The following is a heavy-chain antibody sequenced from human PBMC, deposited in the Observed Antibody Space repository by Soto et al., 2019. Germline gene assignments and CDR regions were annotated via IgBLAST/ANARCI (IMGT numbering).Heavy chain of an antibody. Sequence: GGSLRLSCAASGFTLSNYAMSWVRQAPGQGLEWVSAITGSGGSTYYADSVKGRFTISRDTSQNTVYLQMNSLRAEDTAVYYCAKGVTYYDFWSGYFEYWGQGTLVTVSS. CDR3: AKGVTYYDFWSGYFEY. D-gene: IGHD3-3*01. CDR2: ITGSGGST. J-gene: IGHJ4*02. CDR1: GFTLSNYA. V-gene: IGHV3-23*01.